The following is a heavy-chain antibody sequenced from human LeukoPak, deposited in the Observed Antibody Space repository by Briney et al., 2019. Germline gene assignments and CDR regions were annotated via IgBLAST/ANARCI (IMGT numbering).Heavy chain of an antibody. V-gene: IGHV3-30-3*01. CDR1: GFTFSSYA. J-gene: IGHJ4*02. CDR3: ARDSGYSGYDYPDY. D-gene: IGHD5-12*01. Sequence: HPGRSLRLSCAASGFTFSSYAMHWVRQAPGKGLEWVAVISYDGSNKYYADSVKGRFTTSRDNSKNTLYLQMNSLRAEDTAVYYCARDSGYSGYDYPDYWGQGTLVTVSS. CDR2: ISYDGSNK.